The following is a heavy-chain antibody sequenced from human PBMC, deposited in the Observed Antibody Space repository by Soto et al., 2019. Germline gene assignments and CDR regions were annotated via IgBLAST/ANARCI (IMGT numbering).Heavy chain of an antibody. D-gene: IGHD2-15*01. Sequence: GGSLRLSCPASGYTFTSYAMHWVRQAPGQRLEWMGWINAGNGNTKYSQKFQGRVTITRDTSASTAYMELSSLRSEDTAVYYCARKVVAATVDYYYYGMDVWGQGTTVTVSS. CDR1: GYTFTSYA. J-gene: IGHJ6*02. V-gene: IGHV1-3*01. CDR3: ARKVVAATVDYYYYGMDV. CDR2: INAGNGNT.